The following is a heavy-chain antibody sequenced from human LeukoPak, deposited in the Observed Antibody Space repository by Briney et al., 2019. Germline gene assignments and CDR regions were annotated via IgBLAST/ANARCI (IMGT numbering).Heavy chain of an antibody. D-gene: IGHD2-2*01. CDR2: IYTSGST. CDR3: ARGPEVPAAIIFDP. CDR1: GGSITSYY. V-gene: IGHV4-4*07. Sequence: SETLSLTCTVSGGSITSYYWSWIRQPDGKGLEWIGRIYTSGSTNYNPSLKSRVTMSVDTSKNQFSLKLSFVTAADTAVYYCARGPEVPAAIIFDPWGQGILVTVSS. J-gene: IGHJ5*02.